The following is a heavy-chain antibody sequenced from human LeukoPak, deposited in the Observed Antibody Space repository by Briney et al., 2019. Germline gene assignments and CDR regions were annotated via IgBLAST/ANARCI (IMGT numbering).Heavy chain of an antibody. J-gene: IGHJ4*02. Sequence: GGSLRLSCAASGFTLSDYYMSWIRQAPGKGLEWVSYISSRGSTIYYADSVKGRFTISRDNAKNSLYLQMNSLRAEDTAVYYCARGPTTVTSSHFDYWGQGTLVTVSS. D-gene: IGHD4-17*01. V-gene: IGHV3-11*01. CDR2: ISSRGSTI. CDR3: ARGPTTVTSSHFDY. CDR1: GFTLSDYY.